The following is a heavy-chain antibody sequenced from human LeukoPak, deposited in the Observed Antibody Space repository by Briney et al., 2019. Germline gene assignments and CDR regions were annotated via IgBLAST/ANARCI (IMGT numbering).Heavy chain of an antibody. CDR3: ARGLGPMSPSLDY. CDR1: GESFSYNY. J-gene: IGHJ4*02. Sequence: PSGTLSLTCAVSGESFSYNYWTWVRQPPGKGLEWIGDINHSGRGNYRPSLKSRVTISADASKSQFSLKLNAVTAADTAVYYCARGLGPMSPSLDYWGQGSLVTVSS. CDR2: INHSGRG. V-gene: IGHV4-34*01. D-gene: IGHD3-22*01.